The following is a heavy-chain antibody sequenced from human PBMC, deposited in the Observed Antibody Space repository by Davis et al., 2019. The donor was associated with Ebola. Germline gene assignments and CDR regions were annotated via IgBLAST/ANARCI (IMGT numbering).Heavy chain of an antibody. Sequence: PGGSLRLSCAASGFTFSSYWMHWVRQTPGKGLVWVSRINSDGSFTDYADSVKGRFTISRDSARNTVSLQMNSLRAEDTALYYCARSSYQPDYWGQGTLVTVSS. CDR3: ARSSYQPDY. CDR2: INSDGSFT. D-gene: IGHD2-2*01. V-gene: IGHV3-74*01. J-gene: IGHJ4*02. CDR1: GFTFSSYW.